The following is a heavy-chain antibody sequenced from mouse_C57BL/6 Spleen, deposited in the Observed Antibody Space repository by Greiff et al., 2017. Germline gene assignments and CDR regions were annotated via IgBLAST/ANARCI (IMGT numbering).Heavy chain of an antibody. CDR3: ARSGLYGNFDY. V-gene: IGHV1-69*01. CDR2: IDPSDSYT. Sequence: QVQLQQPGAELVMPGASVKLSCKASGYTFTSYWMHWVKQRPGQGLEWIGEIDPSDSYTNYNQKFKGKSTLTVDKSSSTAYMQLSSLTSEDSAVYYCARSGLYGNFDYWGQGTTLTVSS. J-gene: IGHJ2*01. CDR1: GYTFTSYW. D-gene: IGHD2-1*01.